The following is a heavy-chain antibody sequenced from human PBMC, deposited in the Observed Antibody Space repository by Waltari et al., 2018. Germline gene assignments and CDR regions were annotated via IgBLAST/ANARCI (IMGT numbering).Heavy chain of an antibody. D-gene: IGHD3-9*01. J-gene: IGHJ4*02. Sequence: EVQLVQSGVEVKKPGESLKISCLGSGDKCSSYWIAWVRQVPGKGLEWVGIIYPGDSETRYSPSFHGQVTMSVDKSATTAYLQWTNMKASDTAMYYCARQSRSSDWYDYWGQGTLITVSS. V-gene: IGHV5-51*01. CDR2: IYPGDSET. CDR1: GDKCSSYW. CDR3: ARQSRSSDWYDY.